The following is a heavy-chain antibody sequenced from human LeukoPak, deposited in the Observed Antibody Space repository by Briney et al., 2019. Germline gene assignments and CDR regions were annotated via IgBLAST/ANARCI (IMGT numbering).Heavy chain of an antibody. CDR1: GFTFSSYS. V-gene: IGHV3-48*04. CDR3: ARDHVVGAIQNDAFDI. CDR2: ISSSSSTI. D-gene: IGHD2-15*01. Sequence: GGSLRLSCAASGFTFSSYSMNWVRQAPGKGLEWVSYISSSSSTIYYADSVKGRFTISRDNAKNSLYLQMNSLRAEGTAVYYCARDHVVGAIQNDAFDIWGQGTMVTVSS. J-gene: IGHJ3*02.